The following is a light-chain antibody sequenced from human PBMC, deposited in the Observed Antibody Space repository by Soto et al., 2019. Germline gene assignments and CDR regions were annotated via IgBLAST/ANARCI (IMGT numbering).Light chain of an antibody. CDR3: QQASSFPLT. V-gene: IGKV1-12*01. CDR2: AAS. Sequence: DIQMTQSPSSVSASVGDRVTITYRASQSIASWLTWYQQKPGKAPKVLIYAASRLQSGVPSRFSGSESGTTFTLTITNLQPEDFATYYCQQASSFPLTFGGGTKV. J-gene: IGKJ4*01. CDR1: QSIASW.